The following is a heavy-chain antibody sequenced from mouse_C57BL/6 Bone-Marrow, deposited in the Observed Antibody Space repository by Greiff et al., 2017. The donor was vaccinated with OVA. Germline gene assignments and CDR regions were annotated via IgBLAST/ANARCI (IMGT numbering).Heavy chain of an antibody. D-gene: IGHD2-4*01. CDR3: THRLRGPYFDY. Sequence: VQLQQSGAELVRPGASVKLSCTASGFNIKDYYMHWVKQRPEQGLEWIGWFDPENGDTEYASKFQGKATITADTSSNTAYLQLSSLTSEDTAVYYCTHRLRGPYFDYWGQGTTLTVSS. CDR1: GFNIKDYY. V-gene: IGHV14-4*01. J-gene: IGHJ2*01. CDR2: FDPENGDT.